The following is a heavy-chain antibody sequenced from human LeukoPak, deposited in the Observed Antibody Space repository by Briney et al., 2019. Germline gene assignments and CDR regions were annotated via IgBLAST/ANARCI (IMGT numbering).Heavy chain of an antibody. J-gene: IGHJ4*02. CDR2: IGGDGGST. V-gene: IGHV3-43*02. Sequence: PGGSLRLSCAASGFTLDDHAMHWVRQAPGKGLEWVSLIGGDGGSTYYADSVKGRLTISRDNSKNSLYLQMNSLRTEDTALYYCSRDGSLVRLDYWGQGTLVTVSS. CDR1: GFTLDDHA. D-gene: IGHD5-24*01. CDR3: SRDGSLVRLDY.